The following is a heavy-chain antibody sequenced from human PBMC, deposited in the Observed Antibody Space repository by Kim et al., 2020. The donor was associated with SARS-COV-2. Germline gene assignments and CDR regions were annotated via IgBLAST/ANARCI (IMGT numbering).Heavy chain of an antibody. CDR1: AFTGRTSW. CDR2: VNDEGTST. J-gene: IGHJ1*01. D-gene: IGHD3-3*01. Sequence: GGSLRLSCAPSAFTGRTSWMHWVRQAPGKGLEWVARVNDEGTSTTYANTVRGRFTISRDKAKNTLHLQMNSLRPEDTAVSFCASQFLYELENWGQGDLVT. V-gene: IGHV3-74*01. CDR3: ASQFLYELEN.